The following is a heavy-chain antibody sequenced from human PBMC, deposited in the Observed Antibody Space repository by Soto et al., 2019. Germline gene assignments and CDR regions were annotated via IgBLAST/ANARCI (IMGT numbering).Heavy chain of an antibody. D-gene: IGHD2-15*01. J-gene: IGHJ4*02. CDR2: ISGSGIST. CDR1: GFXLNSYA. CDR3: AKYQAPYCSGGSCGVYDY. V-gene: IGHV3-23*01. Sequence: GGSLXLSCAASGFXLNSYAMSWVRQAPGKGLEWVSAISGSGISTYYADSVKGRFTISRDNSRNTVYLQMSSLRTEDTAVYYCAKYQAPYCSGGSCGVYDYWGRGTLVTVSS.